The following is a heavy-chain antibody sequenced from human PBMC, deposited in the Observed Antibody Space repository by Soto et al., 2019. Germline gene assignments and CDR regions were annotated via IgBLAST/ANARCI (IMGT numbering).Heavy chain of an antibody. Sequence: QLQLLESGSGLVKPSPTLSLTCAVSGDSITKGGYCWNWIRQPPGKGLEWIGYTYHNGSPYYDPSLKSRLNIAVDISKNQFSLTPSSVPAACAPVYFCARGDDLYDRLPRHRGQGTLVTVSS. J-gene: IGHJ4*02. D-gene: IGHD3-22*01. CDR1: GDSITKGGYC. CDR2: TYHNGSP. CDR3: ARGDDLYDRLPRH. V-gene: IGHV4-30-2*01.